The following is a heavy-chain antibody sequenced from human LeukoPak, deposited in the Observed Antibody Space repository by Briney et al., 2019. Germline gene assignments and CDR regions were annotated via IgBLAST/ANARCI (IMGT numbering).Heavy chain of an antibody. Sequence: HWASVKVSCKASGGTFSSYAISWVRQAPGQGLEWMGGIIPIFGTANYAQKFQGRVTITTDESTSTAYMELSSLRSEDTAVYYCARSGRDDSSGYRADYYHMDVWGKGTTVTVSS. CDR1: GGTFSSYA. V-gene: IGHV1-69*05. D-gene: IGHD3-22*01. CDR2: IIPIFGTA. J-gene: IGHJ6*03. CDR3: ARSGRDDSSGYRADYYHMDV.